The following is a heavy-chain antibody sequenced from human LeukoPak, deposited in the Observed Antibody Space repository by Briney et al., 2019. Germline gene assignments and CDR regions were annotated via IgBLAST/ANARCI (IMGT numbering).Heavy chain of an antibody. CDR1: GGSISSSSYY. CDR3: AREASYSYGYGYFDL. CDR2: IYYSGST. J-gene: IGHJ2*01. V-gene: IGHV4-39*07. D-gene: IGHD5-18*01. Sequence: SETLSLTCTVSGGSISSSSYYWGWIRQPPGKGLEWIGSIYYSGSTNYNPSLKSRVTISVDTSKNQFSLKLSSVTAADTAVYYCAREASYSYGYGYFDLWGRGTLVTVSS.